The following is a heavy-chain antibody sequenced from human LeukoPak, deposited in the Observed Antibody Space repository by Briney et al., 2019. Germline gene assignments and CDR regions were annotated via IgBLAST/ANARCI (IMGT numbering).Heavy chain of an antibody. J-gene: IGHJ5*02. Sequence: SETLSLTCTVSSGSISSYYRSWIRQPPGKGLEWIGYIYYSGSTNYNPSLKSRVTISVDTSKNQFSLKLSSVTAADTAVYYCARHGPPAWFDPWGQGTLVTVSS. CDR1: SGSISSYY. CDR2: IYYSGST. CDR3: ARHGPPAWFDP. V-gene: IGHV4-59*08.